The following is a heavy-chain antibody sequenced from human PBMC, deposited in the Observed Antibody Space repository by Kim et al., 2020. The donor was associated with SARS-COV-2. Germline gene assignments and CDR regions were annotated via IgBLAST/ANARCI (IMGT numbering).Heavy chain of an antibody. Sequence: GGSLRLSCAASGFTFSSYGMHWVRQAPGKGLEWVAVIWYDGSNKYYADSVKGRFTISRDNSKNTLYLQMNSLRAEDTAVYYCARNGKLRYFDWSFYGMDVWGQGTTVTVS. V-gene: IGHV3-33*01. CDR3: ARNGKLRYFDWSFYGMDV. J-gene: IGHJ6*02. CDR2: IWYDGSNK. D-gene: IGHD3-9*01. CDR1: GFTFSSYG.